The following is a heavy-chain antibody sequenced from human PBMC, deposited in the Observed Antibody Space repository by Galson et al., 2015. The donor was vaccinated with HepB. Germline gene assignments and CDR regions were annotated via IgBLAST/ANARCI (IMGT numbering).Heavy chain of an antibody. CDR1: GFTFSDSY. D-gene: IGHD6-13*01. Sequence: ASGFTFSDSYMSWIRQAPGKGLEWVSYISSTSSYINYADSVKGRFTISRDNAKNSLYLQMNSLRAEDTAVYYCARHRGQRLVFDYWGQGALVTVSS. V-gene: IGHV3-11*06. J-gene: IGHJ4*02. CDR3: ARHRGQRLVFDY. CDR2: ISSTSSYI.